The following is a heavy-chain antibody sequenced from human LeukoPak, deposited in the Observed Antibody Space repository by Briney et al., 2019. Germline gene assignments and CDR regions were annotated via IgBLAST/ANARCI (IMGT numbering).Heavy chain of an antibody. V-gene: IGHV3-74*03. CDR3: ATGYSSTWYNAFDI. J-gene: IGHJ3*02. CDR2: INSDGSFT. Sequence: GGSLRLSCAASGSTFSSYWMHWVRQAPGKGLVWVSRINSDGSFTTYADSVKGRFTISRDNAKNTLYLQMNSLRAEDTAVYYCATGYSSTWYNAFDIWGQGTMVTVSS. CDR1: GSTFSSYW. D-gene: IGHD6-13*01.